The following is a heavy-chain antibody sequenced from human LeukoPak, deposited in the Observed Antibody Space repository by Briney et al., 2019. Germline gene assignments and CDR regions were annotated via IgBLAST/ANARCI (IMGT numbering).Heavy chain of an antibody. CDR3: ARRGHWQQLGYDY. Sequence: PSETLSLTCTVSGGSISSTNYYWGWIRQPPGKGLEWIGNIYYSGSTNYNPSLKSRVTISVDTSKNQFPLKLSSVTAADTAVYYCARRGHWQQLGYDYWGQGTLVTVSS. CDR1: GGSISSTNYY. J-gene: IGHJ4*02. V-gene: IGHV4-39*06. CDR2: IYYSGST. D-gene: IGHD6-13*01.